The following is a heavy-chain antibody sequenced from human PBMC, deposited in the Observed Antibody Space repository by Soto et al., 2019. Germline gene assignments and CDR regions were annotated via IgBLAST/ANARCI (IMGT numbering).Heavy chain of an antibody. D-gene: IGHD3-3*01. CDR3: ARGGLRDFWSGYYTAPDY. V-gene: IGHV1-18*01. CDR1: GYTFTSYG. CDR2: ISAYNGNT. J-gene: IGHJ4*02. Sequence: GASVKVSCKASGYTFTSYGISWVRQAPGQGLEWMGWISAYNGNTNYAQKLQGRVTMTTDTSTSTAYMELRSLRSDDTAVYYCARGGLRDFWSGYYTAPDYWGQGTLVTVSS.